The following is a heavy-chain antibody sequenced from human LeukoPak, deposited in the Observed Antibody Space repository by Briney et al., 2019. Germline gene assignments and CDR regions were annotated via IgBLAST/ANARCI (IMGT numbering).Heavy chain of an antibody. CDR3: ARDQQIAADAEYFQH. D-gene: IGHD6-13*01. CDR2: ISYDGINK. J-gene: IGHJ1*01. CDR1: GFTFSSYA. V-gene: IGHV3-30-3*01. Sequence: SGGSLRLSCAASGFTFSSYAMHWVRQAPGKGLEWVAVISYDGINKYYADSVKGRFTISRDTSKSTLYLQMNSLRAEDTAVYYCARDQQIAADAEYFQHWGQGTLVTVSS.